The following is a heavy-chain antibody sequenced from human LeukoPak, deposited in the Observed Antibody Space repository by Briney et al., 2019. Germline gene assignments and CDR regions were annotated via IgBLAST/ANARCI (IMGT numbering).Heavy chain of an antibody. CDR2: ISGSISNI. V-gene: IGHV3-48*02. CDR3: ARETPRPYPLFDY. Sequence: GGSLRLSCAASGFTFSSFSMNWVRQAPGKGLEWLSYISGSISNIYYADSVKGRFTVYRDNAKNSLYLQMNSLKDEDTAVYYCARETPRPYPLFDYWGQGTLVTVSS. J-gene: IGHJ4*02. CDR1: GFTFSSFS.